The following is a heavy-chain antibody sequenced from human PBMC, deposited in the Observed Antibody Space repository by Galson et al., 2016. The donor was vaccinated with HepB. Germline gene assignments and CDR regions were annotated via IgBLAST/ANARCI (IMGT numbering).Heavy chain of an antibody. CDR2: TYQEGRS. V-gene: IGHV4-4*02. D-gene: IGHD2-15*01. CDR1: GGSISSGNW. CDR3: ARDLGSGGIYYQAFES. J-gene: IGHJ4*02. Sequence: SETLSRTCTVAGGSISSGNWWSWVRQPPGKGLEWLGETYQEGRSYYNPSLKRRLTMSVGTSNNQFSLKLSSLTAADTAVYYCARDLGSGGIYYQAFESGGQGTLVTVSS.